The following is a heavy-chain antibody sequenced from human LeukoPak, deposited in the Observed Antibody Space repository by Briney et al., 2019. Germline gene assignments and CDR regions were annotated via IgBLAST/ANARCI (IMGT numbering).Heavy chain of an antibody. Sequence: GGSLRLSCAASGFTFSSYSMNWVRQAPGKGLEWVSYISSSSSTIYYADSVKGRFTISRDNAKNSLYLQMNSLRAEDTAVYYCARGAPLDGHNLDYWGQGTLVTVSS. CDR3: ARGAPLDGHNLDY. CDR1: GFTFSSYS. V-gene: IGHV3-48*01. J-gene: IGHJ4*02. D-gene: IGHD5-24*01. CDR2: ISSSSSTI.